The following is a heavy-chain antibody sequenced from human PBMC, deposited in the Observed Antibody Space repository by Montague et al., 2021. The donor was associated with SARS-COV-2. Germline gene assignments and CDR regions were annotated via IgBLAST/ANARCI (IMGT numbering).Heavy chain of an antibody. Sequence: SETLSLTCAVSGGSAYWNWTRRPPGRGLEWIGNVYYKGGPTYSPSLRDRVTISLDSPNQVSLRLNYVTAADSAVYYCAGAERYFGPLDPWGLGITVIVSS. CDR1: GGSAY. D-gene: IGHD3-9*01. J-gene: IGHJ5*02. CDR3: AGAERYFGPLDP. CDR2: VYYKGGP. V-gene: IGHV4-59*01.